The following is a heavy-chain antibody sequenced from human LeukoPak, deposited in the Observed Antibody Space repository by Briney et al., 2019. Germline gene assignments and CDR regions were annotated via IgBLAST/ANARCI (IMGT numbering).Heavy chain of an antibody. V-gene: IGHV4-59*01. CDR1: GGSISNSY. CDR3: ARGPEYYDSSGYYYVGYYDS. J-gene: IGHJ4*02. Sequence: SETLSLTCTVSGGSISNSYWSWIRQPPGKGLEWIGYIYYSGSTNYNPPLKSRVTISVDTSKNHFSLKLSSVTAADMAVYYCARGPEYYDSSGYYYVGYYDSWGQGSLVTVSS. D-gene: IGHD3-22*01. CDR2: IYYSGST.